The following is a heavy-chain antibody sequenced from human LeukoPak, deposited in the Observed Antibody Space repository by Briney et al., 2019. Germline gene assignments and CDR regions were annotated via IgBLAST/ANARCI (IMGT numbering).Heavy chain of an antibody. CDR1: GGTFSSYA. V-gene: IGHV1-69*05. J-gene: IGHJ6*03. Sequence: GASVKVSCKASGGTFSSYAISWVRQAPGQGLEWMGGIIPIFGTANYAQKFQGRVTITTDESTSTAYMELSSPRSEDTAVYYCATAGITGTKTNYYYYYMDVWGKGTTVTVSS. D-gene: IGHD1-20*01. CDR3: ATAGITGTKTNYYYYYMDV. CDR2: IIPIFGTA.